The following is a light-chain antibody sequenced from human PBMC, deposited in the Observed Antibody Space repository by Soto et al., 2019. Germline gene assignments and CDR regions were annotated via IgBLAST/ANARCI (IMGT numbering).Light chain of an antibody. CDR3: SSYTRSSAPYV. V-gene: IGLV2-14*01. CDR1: SSDVGAYNY. CDR2: AVS. J-gene: IGLJ1*01. Sequence: QSVLTQLASVSGSPGQSITISCTGTSSDVGAYNYVSWYQQHPGKAPKLMIYAVSNRPSGVSNRFSGSKSGNTASLTISGLQAEDEADYYCSSYTRSSAPYVFGTGTRVTVL.